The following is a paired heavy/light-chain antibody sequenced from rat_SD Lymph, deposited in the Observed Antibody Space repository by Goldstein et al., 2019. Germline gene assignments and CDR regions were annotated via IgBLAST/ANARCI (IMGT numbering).Heavy chain of an antibody. V-gene: IGHV8-20*01. CDR1: GFSLSTYGMG. D-gene: IGHD1-12*02. CDR2: IWWDDDK. J-gene: IGHJ3*01. CDR3: ARIAGDITMMVPNPPFAY. Sequence: QVTLKESGPGILQPSQTLSLTCTFSGFSLSTYGMGVGWIRQPSGKGLEWLANIWWDDDKYYNPSLKNRLTISKDTSNNQAFLKITNVDTADTATYYCARIAGDITMMVPNPPFAYWGQGTLVTVSS.
Light chain of an antibody. CDR1: QGIGNY. J-gene: IGKJ1*01. CDR3: LQYDEYPWT. Sequence: DIQLTQSPSSMSASLGDRVSLTCQSSQGIGNYLSWYQHKPGKPPKPMIYYATNLADGVPSRFSGSRSGSDYSLTISSLESEDTAIYYCLQYDEYPWTFGGGTKLELK. V-gene: IGKV14S4*01. CDR2: YAT.